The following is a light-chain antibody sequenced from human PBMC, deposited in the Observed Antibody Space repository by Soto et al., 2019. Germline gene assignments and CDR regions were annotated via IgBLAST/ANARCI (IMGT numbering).Light chain of an antibody. CDR3: NSYTSGSTWV. Sequence: QSALTQPASVSGSPGQSITISRTGTSSDVGGYNYVSWFQHHPGKAPKLIIYDVSNRPSGVSNRFSGSKSGSTASLTISGLQADDEADYYCNSYTSGSTWVFGGGTKLTVL. V-gene: IGLV2-14*03. CDR1: SSDVGGYNY. CDR2: DVS. J-gene: IGLJ3*02.